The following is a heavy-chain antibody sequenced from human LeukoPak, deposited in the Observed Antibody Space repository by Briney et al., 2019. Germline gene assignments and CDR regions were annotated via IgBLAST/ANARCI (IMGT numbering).Heavy chain of an antibody. V-gene: IGHV1-18*01. Sequence: ASVKVSCKASGYTFTSYGISWVRQAPGQGLEWMGWISTYNGNTNYAQKLQGRVTMTADTSTSTAYMELRSLRSDDTAVYYCARRRAQGGSNGHHNWFDPWGQGTLVTVSS. CDR3: ARRRAQGGSNGHHNWFDP. CDR1: GYTFTSYG. J-gene: IGHJ5*02. CDR2: ISTYNGNT. D-gene: IGHD6-13*01.